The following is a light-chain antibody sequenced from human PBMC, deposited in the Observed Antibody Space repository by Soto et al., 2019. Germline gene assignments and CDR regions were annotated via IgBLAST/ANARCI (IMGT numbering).Light chain of an antibody. J-gene: IGKJ1*01. CDR3: QKYNNWPRT. CDR2: GAS. CDR1: QSVSSN. V-gene: IGKV3-15*01. Sequence: EIVMTQSPATLSVSPGERATLSCRASQSVSSNLAWYQLKPGQAPRLLIYGASTRPTGIPARFSGSGSGTEFTLTISSLQSDYFAVYYCQKYNNWPRTFGPGT.